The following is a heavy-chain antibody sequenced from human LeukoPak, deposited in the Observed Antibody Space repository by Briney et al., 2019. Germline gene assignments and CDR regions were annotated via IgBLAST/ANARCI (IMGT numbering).Heavy chain of an antibody. CDR2: ITGSSTWT. J-gene: IGHJ2*01. Sequence: PGGSLRLSCEASGFTFRTYGMTWVRQAPAKGLEWVSGITGSSTWTYYADSVRGRFTISRDNSKNTLHLQMNNLTADDTAIYYCARELVSLGTGYFDLWGRGTLVTVSS. D-gene: IGHD7-27*01. V-gene: IGHV3-23*01. CDR3: ARELVSLGTGYFDL. CDR1: GFTFRTYG.